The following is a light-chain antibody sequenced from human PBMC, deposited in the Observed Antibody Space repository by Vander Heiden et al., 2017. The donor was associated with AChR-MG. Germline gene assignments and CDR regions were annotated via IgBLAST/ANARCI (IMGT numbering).Light chain of an antibody. CDR1: QDINTY. CDR2: ETS. J-gene: IGKJ2*01. Sequence: IQMSHPPPSLPTSVGDRVTITCRASQDINTYVNWFQQKPGKAPKMLIYETSSVESGVPSRFSGSGSETHFTLTISSLQPEDLATYYCQQSYNTPYTFGQGTRLEIK. CDR3: QQSYNTPYT. V-gene: IGKV1-39*01.